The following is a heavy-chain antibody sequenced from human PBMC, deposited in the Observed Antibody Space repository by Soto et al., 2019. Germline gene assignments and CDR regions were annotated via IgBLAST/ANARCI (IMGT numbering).Heavy chain of an antibody. D-gene: IGHD1-1*01. CDR3: ARVERGTATTVVDAFDI. CDR2: MSHSGGT. J-gene: IGHJ3*02. Sequence: QVQLQQWGAGLLKPSETLSLTCAVYDGSVNSGNYYWSWVRQPPGKGLEWIGEMSHSGGTHFYPSLKSRVTISVNTTKNQFSLKMSSVTAADTALYYCARVERGTATTVVDAFDIWGPGTLVTVSS. V-gene: IGHV4-34*01. CDR1: DGSVNSGNYY.